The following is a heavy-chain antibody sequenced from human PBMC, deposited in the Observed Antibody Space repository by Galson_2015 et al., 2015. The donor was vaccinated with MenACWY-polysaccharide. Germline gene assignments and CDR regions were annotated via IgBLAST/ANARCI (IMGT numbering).Heavy chain of an antibody. CDR3: ARRGLYSSSSGGLDH. J-gene: IGHJ5*02. CDR2: ISSSSGTV. Sequence: SLRLSCAVSGFTFSSYSMNWVRQAPGKGLEWLSYISSSSGTVYYADSVRGRFTISRDNAKSSLYLQMNRLRDEDTAIYYCARRGLYSSSSGGLDHWGQGTLVTVSS. CDR1: GFTFSSYS. V-gene: IGHV3-48*02. D-gene: IGHD6-6*01.